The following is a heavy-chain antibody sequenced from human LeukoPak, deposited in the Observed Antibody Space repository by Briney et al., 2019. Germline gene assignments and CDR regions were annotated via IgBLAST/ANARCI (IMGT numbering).Heavy chain of an antibody. V-gene: IGHV4-39*07. CDR1: GGSISSSSYY. CDR3: ARLGDSSSWYGLDY. CDR2: IYYSGST. Sequence: SETLSLTCTVSGGSISSSSYYWGWIRQPPGKGLEWIGSIYYSGSTNYNPSLKSRVTISVDTSKNQFSLKLSSVTAADTAVYYCARLGDSSSWYGLDYWGQGTLVTVSS. D-gene: IGHD6-13*01. J-gene: IGHJ4*02.